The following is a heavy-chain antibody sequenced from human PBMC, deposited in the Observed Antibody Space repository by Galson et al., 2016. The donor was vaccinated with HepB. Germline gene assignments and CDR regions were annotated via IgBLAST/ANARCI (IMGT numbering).Heavy chain of an antibody. V-gene: IGHV3-21*01. D-gene: IGHD5-12*01. CDR3: ARDKGTYSAYDYSRYYYYGMDV. J-gene: IGHJ6*02. Sequence: CAASGFSFTNYNMNWVRQAPGKGLEWVSSISGSSSYIQYTDSVKGRFTISRDNAKNSLYLKMNSLRADDTAVYYCARDKGTYSAYDYSRYYYYGMDVWGQGTPVTVSS. CDR1: GFSFTNYN. CDR2: ISGSSSYI.